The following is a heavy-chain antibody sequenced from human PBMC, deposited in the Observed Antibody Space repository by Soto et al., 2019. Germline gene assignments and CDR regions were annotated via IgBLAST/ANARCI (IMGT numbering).Heavy chain of an antibody. CDR1: GFTFSSYA. CDR3: PKDGDPPTTGTSRLYFDL. D-gene: IGHD1-7*01. J-gene: IGHJ2*01. CDR2: ISGSGGST. V-gene: IGHV3-23*01. Sequence: GGSLRLSCAASGFTFSSYAMSWVRQAPGKGLEWVSAISGSGGSTYYADSVKGRFTISRDNSNNTLYLQMNSLRAEDTAVKYWPKDGDPPTTGTSRLYFDLLGRGTLVTASS.